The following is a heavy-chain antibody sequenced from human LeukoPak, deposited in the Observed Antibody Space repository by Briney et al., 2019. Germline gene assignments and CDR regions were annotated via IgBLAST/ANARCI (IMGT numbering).Heavy chain of an antibody. CDR2: FDPEDGET. J-gene: IGHJ5*02. V-gene: IGHV1-24*01. CDR3: ATIGLAAALPYNWFDP. Sequence: ASVKVSCKVSGYTLTELSMHWVRQAPGKGLEWMGGFDPEDGETIYAQKFQGRVTMTEDTSTDTAYMELSSLRSEDTAVYYCATIGLAAALPYNWFDPWGQGTLVTVSS. D-gene: IGHD6-13*01. CDR1: GYTLTELS.